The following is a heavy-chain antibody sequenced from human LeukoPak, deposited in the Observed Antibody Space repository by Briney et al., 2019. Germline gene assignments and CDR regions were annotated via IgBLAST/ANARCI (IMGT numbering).Heavy chain of an antibody. Sequence: GRSLRLSCAASGFTFDDYAMHWVRQAPGKGLEWVSGISWNSGSIGYADSVKGRFTISRDNAKNSLYLQMNSLRAEDTAVYYCARDSSGWYGGDYWGQGTLVTVSS. CDR3: ARDSSGWYGGDY. CDR2: ISWNSGSI. D-gene: IGHD6-19*01. CDR1: GFTFDDYA. V-gene: IGHV3-9*01. J-gene: IGHJ4*02.